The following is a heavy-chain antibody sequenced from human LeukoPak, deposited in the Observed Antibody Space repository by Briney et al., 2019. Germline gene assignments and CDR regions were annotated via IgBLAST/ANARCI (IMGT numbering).Heavy chain of an antibody. Sequence: SETLSLTCTVSGGSISSGGYYWSWIRQHPGKGLEWIGYIYYSGSTYYNPSLKSRVTISVDTSKNQFSLKLSSVTAADTAVYYCARDSYNWNYGIDYWGQGTLVTVSS. D-gene: IGHD1-7*01. CDR1: GGSISSGGYY. J-gene: IGHJ4*02. CDR3: ARDSYNWNYGIDY. CDR2: IYYSGST. V-gene: IGHV4-31*03.